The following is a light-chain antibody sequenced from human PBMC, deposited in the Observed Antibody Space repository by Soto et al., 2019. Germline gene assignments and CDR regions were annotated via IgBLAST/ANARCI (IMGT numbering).Light chain of an antibody. V-gene: IGKV1-6*01. J-gene: IGKJ1*01. Sequence: AIQMTQSPSSLSASVGDRVTITCRASQGIRNELGWYQQKTGKAPKLLIYAASSLESGVPSRFSGSGSGTDFTLTICSLQPEDFATYYCLQDYNYPRTFGQGTKVDIK. CDR1: QGIRNE. CDR2: AAS. CDR3: LQDYNYPRT.